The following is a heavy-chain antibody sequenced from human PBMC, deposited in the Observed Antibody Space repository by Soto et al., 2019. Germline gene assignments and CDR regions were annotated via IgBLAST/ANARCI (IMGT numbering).Heavy chain of an antibody. CDR3: ARVGPKTGYNPSFDY. Sequence: SETLSLTCTVSGGSINNNSWSWIRQPPGKGLEWSGEIYYIGSTNYNPSLKIRVTISVDTSKNQFSLKLTSVTAADTAVYYCARVGPKTGYNPSFDYWGQGSLVTVSS. CDR1: GGSINNNS. J-gene: IGHJ4*02. CDR2: IYYIGST. V-gene: IGHV4-59*12. D-gene: IGHD3-9*01.